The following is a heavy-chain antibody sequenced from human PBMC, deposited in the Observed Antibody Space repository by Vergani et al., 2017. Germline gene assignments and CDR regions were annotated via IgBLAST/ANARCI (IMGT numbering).Heavy chain of an antibody. J-gene: IGHJ4*02. D-gene: IGHD6-19*01. CDR1: GGSISSSSYY. CDR2: ISYSGGT. V-gene: IGHV4-39*01. CDR3: ASHGVLHSSGWYVPAQVGY. Sequence: QVQLVESGGGLVKPSETLSLTCTVSGGSISSSSYYWGWIRQPPGKGLEWIGSISYSGGTYYNPSLKSRVTISVDTSKHQFSLNLSSVTAADTAVYYCASHGVLHSSGWYVPAQVGYWGQGTLVTVSS.